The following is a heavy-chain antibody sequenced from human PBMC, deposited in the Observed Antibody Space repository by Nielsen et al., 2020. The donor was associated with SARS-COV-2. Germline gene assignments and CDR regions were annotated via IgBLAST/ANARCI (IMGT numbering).Heavy chain of an antibody. D-gene: IGHD4-23*01. V-gene: IGHV3-23*01. Sequence: GGSLRLSCAASGFTFSSYAMSWVRQAPGKGLEWVSAISGSGGSTYYADSVKGRFTISRDNSKNTLYLQMNSLRAEDMAVYYCAKSTVVTTYYFDYWGQGTLVTVSS. CDR1: GFTFSSYA. J-gene: IGHJ4*02. CDR2: ISGSGGST. CDR3: AKSTVVTTYYFDY.